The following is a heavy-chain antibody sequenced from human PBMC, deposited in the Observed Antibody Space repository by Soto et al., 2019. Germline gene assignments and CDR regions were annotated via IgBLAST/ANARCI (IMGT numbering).Heavy chain of an antibody. Sequence: ASVKVSCKASGYTFTSYAMHWVRQAPGQRLEWMGWINAGNGNTKYSQKFQGRVTITRDTSASTAYMELRSLRPEDTAVYYCASSYCISTSCPPYYGMDVWGQGTKVTVSS. V-gene: IGHV1-3*01. D-gene: IGHD2-2*01. J-gene: IGHJ6*02. CDR2: INAGNGNT. CDR1: GYTFTSYA. CDR3: ASSYCISTSCPPYYGMDV.